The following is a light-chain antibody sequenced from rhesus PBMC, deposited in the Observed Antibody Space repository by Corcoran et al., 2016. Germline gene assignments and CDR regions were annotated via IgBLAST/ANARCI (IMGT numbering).Light chain of an antibody. CDR3: QPHNTHPPYN. J-gene: IGKJ2*01. V-gene: IGKV1S14*01. Sequence: DIQMTQSPSSLSASVGDTVTITCRASQGISNYLAWYQQKPGKAPKPLIYHASTLESGVPLRFTGSGSGTDFTLTISSLQPEDFSTYYCQPHNTHPPYNIGPGTKVEIK. CDR1: QGISNY. CDR2: HAS.